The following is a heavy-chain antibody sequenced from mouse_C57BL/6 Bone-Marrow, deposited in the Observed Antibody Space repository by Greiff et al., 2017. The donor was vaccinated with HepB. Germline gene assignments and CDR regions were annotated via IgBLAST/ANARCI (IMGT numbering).Heavy chain of an antibody. V-gene: IGHV1-78*01. CDR1: GYTFTDHT. Sequence: QVQLQQSDAELVKPGASVKISCKVSGYTFTDHTIHWMKQRPEQGLEWIGYIYPRDGSTKYNEKFKGKATLTADKSSSTAYMQLNSLTSEDSAVYLCASRGWLLRNYAMDYWGQGTSVTVSS. CDR2: IYPRDGST. J-gene: IGHJ4*01. D-gene: IGHD2-3*01. CDR3: ASRGWLLRNYAMDY.